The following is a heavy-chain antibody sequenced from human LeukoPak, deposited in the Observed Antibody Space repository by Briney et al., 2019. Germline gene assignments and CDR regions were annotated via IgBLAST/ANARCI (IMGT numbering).Heavy chain of an antibody. V-gene: IGHV4-34*01. J-gene: IGHJ5*02. Sequence: EPSETLSLTCAVYGGSFSGYYWSWIRQPPGKGLEWIGEINHSGSTNYNPSLKSRVTISVDTSKNQFSLKLSSVTAADTAVYYCAGPLGNWFDPWGQGTLVTVSS. CDR3: AGPLGNWFDP. CDR2: INHSGST. CDR1: GGSFSGYY.